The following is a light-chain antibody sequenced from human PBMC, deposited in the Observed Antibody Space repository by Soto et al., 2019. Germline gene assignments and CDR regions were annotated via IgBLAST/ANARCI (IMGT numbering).Light chain of an antibody. CDR3: QQYGTSPIT. Sequence: ENVLTQSPGTLSLSPGERATLSCRASQTVSSYLTWYQQRPGQAPRLLIYGASKRATGIPDRFSGSGSGTDFTLTISTLEPEDFALYHCQQYGTSPITFGQGTRLEIK. CDR1: QTVSSY. V-gene: IGKV3-20*01. J-gene: IGKJ5*01. CDR2: GAS.